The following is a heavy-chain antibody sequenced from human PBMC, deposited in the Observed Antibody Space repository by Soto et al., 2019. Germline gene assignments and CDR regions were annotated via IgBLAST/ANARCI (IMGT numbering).Heavy chain of an antibody. J-gene: IGHJ4*02. CDR1: GFTFSNYA. CDR2: ITSSGGST. CDR3: AKGMSHHSPRGVDY. V-gene: IGHV3-23*01. Sequence: EVQLLESGGGLVQRGGSLRLSCAASGFTFSNYAMGWVRQAPGKGLEWVSAITSSGGSTYYADSVKGRFTISRGNSKNTLYLQMNSLRAEDTAVYYCAKGMSHHSPRGVDYWGQGTLVTVSS. D-gene: IGHD2-21*01.